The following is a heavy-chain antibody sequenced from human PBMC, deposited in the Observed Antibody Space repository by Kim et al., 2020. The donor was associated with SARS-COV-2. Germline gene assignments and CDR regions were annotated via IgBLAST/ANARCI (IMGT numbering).Heavy chain of an antibody. CDR2: IRSKAYGGTT. CDR1: GFTFGDYA. J-gene: IGHJ4*02. Sequence: GSLRLSCTASGFTFGDYAMSWVRQAPGKGLEWVGFIRSKAYGGTTEYAASVKGRFTISRDDSKSIAYLQMNSLKTEDTAVYYCTTGYSSGWDFDYWGREPWSPSPQ. D-gene: IGHD6-19*01. V-gene: IGHV3-49*04. CDR3: TTGYSSGWDFDY.